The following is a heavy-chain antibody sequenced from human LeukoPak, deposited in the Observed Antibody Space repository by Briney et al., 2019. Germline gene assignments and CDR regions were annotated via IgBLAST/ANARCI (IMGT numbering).Heavy chain of an antibody. Sequence: PGGSLRLSCAASGFTFSSYAMHWVRQAPGKGLEYVSAISSNGGSTYYANSVKGRFTISRDNSKNTLYLQMGSLRAEDMAVYYCGRVGGSYSPVLIWGQGTLVTVSS. V-gene: IGHV3-64*01. CDR2: ISSNGGST. D-gene: IGHD1-26*01. J-gene: IGHJ4*02. CDR1: GFTFSSYA. CDR3: GRVGGSYSPVLI.